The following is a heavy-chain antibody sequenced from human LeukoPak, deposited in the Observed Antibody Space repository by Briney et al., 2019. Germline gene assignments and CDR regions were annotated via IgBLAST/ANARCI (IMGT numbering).Heavy chain of an antibody. CDR2: FDPEDGET. V-gene: IGHV1-24*01. Sequence: ASVKVSCKVSGYTLTELSMHWVRQAPGKGLEWMGGFDPEDGETIYAQKFQGRVTMTEDTSTDTAYMELSSLRSEDTAVYYCATEIGYYDSSGPFHWGQGTLVTVSS. CDR3: ATEIGYYDSSGPFH. D-gene: IGHD3-22*01. CDR1: GYTLTELS. J-gene: IGHJ4*02.